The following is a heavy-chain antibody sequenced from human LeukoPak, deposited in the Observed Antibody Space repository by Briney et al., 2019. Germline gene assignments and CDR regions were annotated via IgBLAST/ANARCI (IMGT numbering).Heavy chain of an antibody. D-gene: IGHD5-24*01. V-gene: IGHV3-30*04. CDR1: GFTFSSYA. CDR2: ISYDGSNK. Sequence: GGSLRLSCAASGFTFSSYAMHWVRQAPGKGLEWVAVISYDGSNKYHADSVKGRFTISRDNSKNTLYLEMSSLRPEDTVVYYCARDRRWLQYSDYWGQGTLVTVSS. J-gene: IGHJ4*02. CDR3: ARDRRWLQYSDY.